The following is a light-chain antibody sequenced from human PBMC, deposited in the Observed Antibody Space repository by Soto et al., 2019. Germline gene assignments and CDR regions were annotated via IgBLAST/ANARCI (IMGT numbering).Light chain of an antibody. Sequence: DIVMTQSPLSLPVTPGEPASISCRYSQSLLHSHGYNYWDWYLQKPGQSPQLLIYMGSHRASGVPDRFSGSGSGTDFTLTISRVEAEDVVVYYCMHAQQTPWTFGPGTKVEIK. CDR2: MGS. CDR1: QSLLHSHGYNY. CDR3: MHAQQTPWT. V-gene: IGKV2-28*01. J-gene: IGKJ1*01.